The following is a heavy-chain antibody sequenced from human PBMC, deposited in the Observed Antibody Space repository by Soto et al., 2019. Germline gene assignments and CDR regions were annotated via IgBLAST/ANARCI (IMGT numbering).Heavy chain of an antibody. Sequence: GGSLRLSCAASGFTFSSYAMSWVRQAPGKGLEWVSAISGSGGSTYYADSVKGRFTISRDNSENTLYLQMNSLRAEDTAVYYCAKVYYYDRGYFDYRGQGTLVTVSS. CDR2: ISGSGGST. J-gene: IGHJ4*02. V-gene: IGHV3-23*01. D-gene: IGHD3-22*01. CDR1: GFTFSSYA. CDR3: AKVYYYDRGYFDY.